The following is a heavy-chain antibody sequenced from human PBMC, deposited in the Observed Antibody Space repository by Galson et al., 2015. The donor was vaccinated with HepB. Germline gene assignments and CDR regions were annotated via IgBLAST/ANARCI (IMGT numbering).Heavy chain of an antibody. CDR3: ARDQGIAVGPGY. Sequence: SLRLSCAASGFTFSSYGMHWVRQAPGKGLEWVAVIWYDGSNKYYADSVKGRFTISRDNSKNTLYLQMNSLRAEDTAVYYCARDQGIAVGPGYWGQGTLVTVSS. D-gene: IGHD6-19*01. CDR2: IWYDGSNK. V-gene: IGHV3-33*01. J-gene: IGHJ4*02. CDR1: GFTFSSYG.